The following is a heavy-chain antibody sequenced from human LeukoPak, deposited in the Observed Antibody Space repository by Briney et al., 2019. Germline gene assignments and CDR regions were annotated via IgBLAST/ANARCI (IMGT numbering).Heavy chain of an antibody. V-gene: IGHV4-4*02. J-gene: IGHJ4*02. D-gene: IGHD5-18*01. CDR2: IYHSGST. Sequence: SETLSLTCAVSGDSISSSNWWSWVRQPPGKGLEWIGEIYHSGSTNYNPSLKSRVTISVDKSKNQFSLKLSSVTAADTAVYYCTRAPGYSYGSFDCWGQGTLVTVSS. CDR3: TRAPGYSYGSFDC. CDR1: GDSISSSNW.